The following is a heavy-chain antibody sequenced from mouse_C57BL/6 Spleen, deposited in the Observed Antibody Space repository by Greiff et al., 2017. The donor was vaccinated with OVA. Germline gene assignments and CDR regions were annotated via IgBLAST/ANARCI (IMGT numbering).Heavy chain of an antibody. CDR2: IYPGDGDT. J-gene: IGHJ4*01. V-gene: IGHV1-82*01. CDR3: ARGGYDAMDY. CDR1: GYAFSSSW. Sequence: QVQLQQSGPELVKPGASVKISCKASGYAFSSSWMNWVKQRPGKGLEWIGRIYPGDGDTNYNGTFTGKATLTADKSSSTAYMQLSSLTSEDSAVYFCARGGYDAMDYWGQGTSVTVSS.